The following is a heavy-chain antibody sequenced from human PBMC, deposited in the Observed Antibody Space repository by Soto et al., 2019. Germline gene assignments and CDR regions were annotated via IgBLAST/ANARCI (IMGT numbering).Heavy chain of an antibody. CDR3: ARGSVTMVRGVIIDSYYGMDV. J-gene: IGHJ6*02. CDR1: GGSISSYY. D-gene: IGHD3-10*01. Sequence: PSETLSLTCTVSGGSISSYYWSWIRQPPGKGLEWIGYIYYSGSTNYNPSLKSRVTISVDTSKNQFSLKLSSVTAADTAVYYCARGSVTMVRGVIIDSYYGMDVWGQGTTVT. CDR2: IYYSGST. V-gene: IGHV4-59*01.